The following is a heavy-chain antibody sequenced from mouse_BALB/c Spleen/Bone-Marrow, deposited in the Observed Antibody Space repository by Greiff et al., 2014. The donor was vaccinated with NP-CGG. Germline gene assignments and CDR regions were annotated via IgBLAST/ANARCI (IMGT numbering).Heavy chain of an antibody. CDR3: TRDNWDY. D-gene: IGHD4-1*01. CDR1: GYTFTSYW. CDR2: IFPSETYT. J-gene: IGHJ2*01. V-gene: IGHV1-69*02. Sequence: VQLQESGAELVRPGASVKLSCKASGYTFTSYWINWVKQRPGLGLEWIGNIFPSETYTNYNQKFKDKATLTVDKSSSTAYMQLSSPTSEDSAVYYCTRDNWDYWGQGTTLTVSS.